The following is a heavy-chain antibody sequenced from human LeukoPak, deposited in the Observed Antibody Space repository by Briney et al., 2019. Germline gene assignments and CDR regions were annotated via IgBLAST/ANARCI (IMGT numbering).Heavy chain of an antibody. J-gene: IGHJ5*02. Sequence: PSETLSLTCTVSGGSISNYYWSWIRQPPGKGLEWIGYIYYSGSTKYNPSLKSRVTMSVDTSKNQFSLKLSSVTAADTAVYYCARHDGGSYGNWFDPWGQGTLVTVSS. V-gene: IGHV4-59*08. D-gene: IGHD1-26*01. CDR1: GGSISNYY. CDR2: IYYSGST. CDR3: ARHDGGSYGNWFDP.